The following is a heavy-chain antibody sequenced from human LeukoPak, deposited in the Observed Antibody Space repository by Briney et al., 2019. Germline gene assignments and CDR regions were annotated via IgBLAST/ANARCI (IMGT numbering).Heavy chain of an antibody. CDR3: ARDGRGDFDY. CDR1: GFTFSDYY. V-gene: IGHV3-11*06. D-gene: IGHD1-1*01. J-gene: IGHJ4*02. Sequence: GGSLRLSCAASGFTFSDYYMSWIRQAPGKGLEWVSYMSSSSSYTNYADSVKGRFTISRDNAKNSLYLQMNSLRAEDTAVYYCARDGRGDFDYWGQGTLVTVSS. CDR2: MSSSSSYT.